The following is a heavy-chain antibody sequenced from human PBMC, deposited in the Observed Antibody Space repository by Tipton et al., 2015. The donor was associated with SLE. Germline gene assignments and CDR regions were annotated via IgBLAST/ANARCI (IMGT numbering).Heavy chain of an antibody. Sequence: QSGAEVKKPGASVKISCKVSGYTFTSYGISWVRQAPGQGLEWMGWISGYNGNTDYAQKLQGRVTMTTDTSTSTAYMELRSLRSDDTAVYYCARRTPETRGYYYYMDVWGKGTTVTVSS. CDR3: ARRTPETRGYYYYMDV. D-gene: IGHD1-14*01. CDR2: ISGYNGNT. V-gene: IGHV1-18*01. CDR1: GYTFTSYG. J-gene: IGHJ6*03.